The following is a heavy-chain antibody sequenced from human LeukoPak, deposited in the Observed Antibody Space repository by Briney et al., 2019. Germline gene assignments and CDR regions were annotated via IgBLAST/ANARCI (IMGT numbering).Heavy chain of an antibody. V-gene: IGHV3-30*14. D-gene: IGHD6-19*01. CDR3: ARRSSGFKSGSLDY. CDR2: ISYDGSYK. CDR1: GFTFNNYS. J-gene: IGHJ4*02. Sequence: SGGSLRLSCAASGFTFNNYSMHWVRQAPGKGLEWVAVISYDGSYKYYADSVKGRFTISRDNSKNTLFLQMGSLRAEDMAVYYCARRSSGFKSGSLDYWGQGTLVTVSS.